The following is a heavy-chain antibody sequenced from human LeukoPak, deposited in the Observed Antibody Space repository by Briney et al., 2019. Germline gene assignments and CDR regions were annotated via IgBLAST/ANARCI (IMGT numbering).Heavy chain of an antibody. CDR3: ARDPYSGSYSGAFDI. CDR1: GGSISSGTNY. D-gene: IGHD1-26*01. CDR2: IYYSGST. J-gene: IGHJ3*02. V-gene: IGHV4-39*07. Sequence: PSETLSLTCTVSGGSISSGTNYWGWIRQPPGKGLEWTGSIYYSGSTYYNPSLKSRVTISIDTSKNQFSLKLTSVTAADTAVYYCARDPYSGSYSGAFDIWGQGTMVTVSS.